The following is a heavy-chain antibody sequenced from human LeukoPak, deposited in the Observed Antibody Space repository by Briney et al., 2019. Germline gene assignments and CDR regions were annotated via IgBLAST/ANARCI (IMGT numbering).Heavy chain of an antibody. V-gene: IGHV3-21*01. D-gene: IGHD3-10*01. J-gene: IGHJ4*02. CDR1: GFTFSSYS. CDR2: ISSSSSYI. CDR3: ARGIDGSGSYTLFDY. Sequence: GGSLRLSCAASGFTFSSYSMNWVRQAPGKGLEWVSSISSSSSYIYYADSVKGRFTISRDNAKNSLYLQMNSLRAEDTAVYYCARGIDGSGSYTLFDYWAREPWSPSPQ.